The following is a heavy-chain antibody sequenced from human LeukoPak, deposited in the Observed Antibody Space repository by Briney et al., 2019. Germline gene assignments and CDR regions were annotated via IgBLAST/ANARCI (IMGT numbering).Heavy chain of an antibody. CDR2: ISGSGGST. D-gene: IGHD3-3*01. Sequence: GGSLRLSCAASGFTFSSYAMSWVRQAPGKGLEWVSAISGSGGSTYYADSVKGRFTNSRDNSKNTLYLQMNSLRAEDTAVYYCARVGSEYDFWSGYLDYWGQGTLVTVSS. CDR1: GFTFSSYA. CDR3: ARVGSEYDFWSGYLDY. J-gene: IGHJ4*02. V-gene: IGHV3-23*01.